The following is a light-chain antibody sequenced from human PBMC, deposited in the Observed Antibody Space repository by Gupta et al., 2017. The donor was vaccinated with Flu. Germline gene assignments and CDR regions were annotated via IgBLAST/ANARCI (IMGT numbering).Light chain of an antibody. CDR1: NLGAKY. CDR2: QDS. CDR3: QAWDSSTFV. V-gene: IGLV3-1*01. J-gene: IGLJ1*01. Sequence: SYELTQPPSVSVSSGQTASITCSGDNLGAKYTSWYQQKPGQSPLLVIYQDSRRPSRIPERFSGSNAGDIATLTISGTQAKDEADYYCQAWDSSTFVFGTGTKLTVL.